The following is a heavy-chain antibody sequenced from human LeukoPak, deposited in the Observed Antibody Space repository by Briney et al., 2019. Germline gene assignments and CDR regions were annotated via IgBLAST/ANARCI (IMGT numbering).Heavy chain of an antibody. CDR3: ARVEVGAAAGRTYYFDY. CDR2: IYHSGST. Sequence: PSETLSLTCAVSGGSISSSNWWSWVRQPPGKGLEWIGEIYHSGSTNYNPSLKSRVTISVDTSKNQFSLKLSSVTAADTAVYYCARVEVGAAAGRTYYFDYWGQETLVTVSS. CDR1: GGSISSSNW. D-gene: IGHD6-13*01. V-gene: IGHV4-4*02. J-gene: IGHJ4*02.